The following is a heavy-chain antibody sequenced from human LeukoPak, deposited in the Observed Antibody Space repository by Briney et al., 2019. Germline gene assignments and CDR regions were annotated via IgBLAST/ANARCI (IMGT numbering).Heavy chain of an antibody. J-gene: IGHJ4*02. V-gene: IGHV3-7*04. CDR1: GFTFSGYW. Sequence: PGGSLRLSCAASGFTFSGYWMHWVRQAPGKGLEWVANLKQDGSEKHFADSVKGRFTISRDNAENSLYLQMNSLGAEDTAMYYCARGTIAAPGTDYWGQGTLVTVSS. D-gene: IGHD6-13*01. CDR2: LKQDGSEK. CDR3: ARGTIAAPGTDY.